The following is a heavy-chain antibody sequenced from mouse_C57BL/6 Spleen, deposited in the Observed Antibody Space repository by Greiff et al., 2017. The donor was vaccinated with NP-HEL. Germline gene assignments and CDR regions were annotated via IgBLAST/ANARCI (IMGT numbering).Heavy chain of an antibody. J-gene: IGHJ3*01. D-gene: IGHD1-1*01. Sequence: VQLQQSGAELVRPGASVKLSCTASGFNIKDDYMHWVKQRPEQGLEWIGWIDPENGDTEYASKFQGKATITADTSSNTAYLQLSSLTSEDTAVYYCTTGGYGSSLAYWGQGTLVTVSA. CDR3: TTGGYGSSLAY. CDR2: IDPENGDT. V-gene: IGHV14-4*01. CDR1: GFNIKDDY.